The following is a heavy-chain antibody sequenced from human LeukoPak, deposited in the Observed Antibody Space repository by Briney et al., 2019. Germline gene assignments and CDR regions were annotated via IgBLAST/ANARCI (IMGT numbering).Heavy chain of an antibody. CDR2: IPYDGSNK. V-gene: IGHV3-30-3*01. J-gene: IGHJ4*02. CDR1: GFTFSSYA. CDR3: ARGPGTPPNYDFWSGYWGGYFDY. D-gene: IGHD3-3*01. Sequence: GRSLRLSCAASGFTFSSYAMHWVRQAPGKGLEWVAVIPYDGSNKYYADSVKGRFTISRDNSKNTLYLQMNSLRAEDTAVYYCARGPGTPPNYDFWSGYWGGYFDYWGQGTLVTVSS.